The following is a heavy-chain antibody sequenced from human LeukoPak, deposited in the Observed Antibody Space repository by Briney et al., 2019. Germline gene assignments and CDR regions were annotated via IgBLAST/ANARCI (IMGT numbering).Heavy chain of an antibody. CDR3: ARIQAVVAAKSHSFDY. J-gene: IGHJ4*02. CDR1: GYSLSSGYY. Sequence: SETLSLTCAVSGYSLSSGYYWGWIRQPPGRGLGWFESIYHSGSTYYNPSLKSRVTISVDTSKNQFSLKLSSVTAADTAVYYCARIQAVVAAKSHSFDYWGQGTLVTVSS. CDR2: IYHSGST. D-gene: IGHD2-15*01. V-gene: IGHV4-38-2*01.